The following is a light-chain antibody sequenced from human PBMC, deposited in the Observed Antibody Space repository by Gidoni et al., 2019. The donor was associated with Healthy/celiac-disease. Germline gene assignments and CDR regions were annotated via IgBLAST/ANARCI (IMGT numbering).Light chain of an antibody. Sequence: EIVMTQSPATLSVSPGERATLSCRASQSVSSNLAWYQQKPGQAPRLLIYGASTRATGIPARFSCSGSWTEFTLTISSLQSEDFAVYYCQQYNNWPPLYTFGQGTKLEIK. CDR1: QSVSSN. V-gene: IGKV3-15*01. CDR2: GAS. J-gene: IGKJ2*01. CDR3: QQYNNWPPLYT.